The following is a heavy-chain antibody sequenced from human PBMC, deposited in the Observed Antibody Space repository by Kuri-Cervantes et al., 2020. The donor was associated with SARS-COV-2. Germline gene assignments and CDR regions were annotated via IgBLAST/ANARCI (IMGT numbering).Heavy chain of an antibody. CDR1: GFSFRSYW. CDR2: IRQDGNEI. V-gene: IGHV3-7*03. D-gene: IGHD3/OR15-3a*01. J-gene: IGHJ4*02. Sequence: GESLKISCGASGFSFRSYWMSWVRQAPGKGLERVANIRQDGNEIFYVDSVKGRFTISRDTAKNSLFLQMNSLRTEDTALYYCAKDTGYDFSSFDYWGQGTLVTGSS. CDR3: AKDTGYDFSSFDY.